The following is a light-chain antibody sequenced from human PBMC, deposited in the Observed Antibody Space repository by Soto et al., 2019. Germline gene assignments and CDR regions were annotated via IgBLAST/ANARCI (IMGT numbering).Light chain of an antibody. CDR3: QQYTAWPLT. Sequence: EIVLTQSPGTLSLSPGERATLSCRSSQSVSSSYLAWYQQKPGQAPRLLIYDASSRATGIPDRFRGSGSGTDFTLTISRLEPEDFAVYYCQQYTAWPLTLGQGTKVDIK. CDR1: QSVSSSY. V-gene: IGKV3-20*01. CDR2: DAS. J-gene: IGKJ1*01.